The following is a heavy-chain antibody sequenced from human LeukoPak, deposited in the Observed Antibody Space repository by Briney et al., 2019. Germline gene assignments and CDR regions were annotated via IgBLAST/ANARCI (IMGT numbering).Heavy chain of an antibody. J-gene: IGHJ4*02. Sequence: GWSLRLSCAASGFIFITYTMTWVGQAPGKGLDGVSSITSSSTYIYYAASLKGRFTISRDNAKNSLFLQMNSLRAEDTAVYYCARVATVTTDFDYWGLGTLVTVSS. CDR3: ARVATVTTDFDY. D-gene: IGHD4-17*01. V-gene: IGHV3-21*01. CDR2: ITSSSTYI. CDR1: GFIFITYT.